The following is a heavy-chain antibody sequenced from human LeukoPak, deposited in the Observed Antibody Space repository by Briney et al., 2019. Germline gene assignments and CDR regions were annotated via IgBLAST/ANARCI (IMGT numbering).Heavy chain of an antibody. Sequence: AGGSLRLSCAASGFIFSNYNMNWVRQTPGKGLGWLSYISSSSSTIYYADSVKGRFTISGDDAKNSLYLQMNSLRAEDTAVYYCARALGYSYGYAVDYWGQGTLVTVSS. CDR2: ISSSSSTI. V-gene: IGHV3-48*01. CDR3: ARALGYSYGYAVDY. D-gene: IGHD5-18*01. CDR1: GFIFSNYN. J-gene: IGHJ4*02.